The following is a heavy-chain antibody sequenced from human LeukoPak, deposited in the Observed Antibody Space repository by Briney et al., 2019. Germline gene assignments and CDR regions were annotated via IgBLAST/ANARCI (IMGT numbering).Heavy chain of an antibody. CDR3: AREKTPPPPYGPTERGYYFDY. Sequence: GGSLRLSCAASGFTFSSYWMSWVRQAPGKGLEWVANIKQDGSEKYYVDSVKGRFTISRDNAKNSLYLQMNSLRAEDTAVYYCAREKTPPPPYGPTERGYYFDYWGQGTLVTVSS. CDR1: GFTFSSYW. V-gene: IGHV3-7*01. J-gene: IGHJ4*02. D-gene: IGHD1-1*01. CDR2: IKQDGSEK.